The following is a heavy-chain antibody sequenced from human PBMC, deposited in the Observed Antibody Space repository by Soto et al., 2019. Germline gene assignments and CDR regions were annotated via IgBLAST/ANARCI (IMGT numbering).Heavy chain of an antibody. D-gene: IGHD1-26*01. CDR2: ISNDGSNK. CDR3: AKDSGSYFSLDY. V-gene: IGHV3-30*18. CDR1: GFTFSSYG. J-gene: IGHJ4*02. Sequence: QVQLVESGGGVVQPGRSLRLSCAASGFTFSSYGMHWVRQAPGKGLEWVAVISNDGSNKYYADSVKGRFTISRDNSKNTLYLQMNSLRAEDTAVYYCAKDSGSYFSLDYWGQGTLVTVSS.